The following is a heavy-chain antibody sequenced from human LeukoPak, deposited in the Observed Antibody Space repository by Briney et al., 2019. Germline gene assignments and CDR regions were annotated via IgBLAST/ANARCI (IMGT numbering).Heavy chain of an antibody. CDR2: ISSSSSII. Sequence: GGSLRLSCAASGFTFSSYAMSWVRQAPGKGLEWVSYISSSSSIIYYADSVKGRFTISRDNAKNSLYLQMNSLRAEDTAVYYCARDPSGSYYVDYWGQGTLVTVSS. D-gene: IGHD1-26*01. CDR3: ARDPSGSYYVDY. CDR1: GFTFSSYA. V-gene: IGHV3-48*01. J-gene: IGHJ4*02.